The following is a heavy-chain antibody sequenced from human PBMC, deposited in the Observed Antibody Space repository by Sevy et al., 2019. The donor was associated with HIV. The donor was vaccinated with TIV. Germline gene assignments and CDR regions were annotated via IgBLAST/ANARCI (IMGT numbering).Heavy chain of an antibody. V-gene: IGHV3-23*01. Sequence: GGSLRLSCAASGFTFSSYAMSWVRQAPGKGLEWVSAISGSGGSTYYADSVKGRFTISRDNSKNTLYLQMNSLRAEDTAVYYCLSSSFSSRRVGDYWGQGTLVTVSS. J-gene: IGHJ4*02. CDR3: LSSSFSSRRVGDY. CDR1: GFTFSSYA. D-gene: IGHD6-6*01. CDR2: ISGSGGST.